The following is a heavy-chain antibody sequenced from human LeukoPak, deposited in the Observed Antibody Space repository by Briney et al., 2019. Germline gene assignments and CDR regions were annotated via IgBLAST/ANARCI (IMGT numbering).Heavy chain of an antibody. CDR1: GFTFTNVW. CDR2: IKSKNDGGTR. CDR3: TPDRGSGWLGNYFDS. V-gene: IGHV3-15*01. J-gene: IGHJ4*02. Sequence: TGGSLRLSCAASGFTFTNVWMSWVRQAPGKGLEWVGRIKSKNDGGTRDYAARVKGRFTISRDDSKISLYLQMNSLKTEDTAVYYCTPDRGSGWLGNYFDSWGQGTLVTVSS. D-gene: IGHD6-19*01.